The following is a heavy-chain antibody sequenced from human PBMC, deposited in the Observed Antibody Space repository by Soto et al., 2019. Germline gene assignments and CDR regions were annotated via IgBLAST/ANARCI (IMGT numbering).Heavy chain of an antibody. J-gene: IGHJ4*02. CDR3: AHERDTAMAPDFDY. D-gene: IGHD5-18*01. V-gene: IGHV2-5*02. CDR1: GFSLSTGLVG. CDR2: IYWDDDK. Sequence: SGPTLVNPTQTLTLTFTFSGFSLSTGLVGVGWIRNPPGKALEWLALIYWDDDKRYSPYLKSRVTITKDTSKNQVVLTMTNMDPVDTATYYCAHERDTAMAPDFDYWGQGTLVTVSS.